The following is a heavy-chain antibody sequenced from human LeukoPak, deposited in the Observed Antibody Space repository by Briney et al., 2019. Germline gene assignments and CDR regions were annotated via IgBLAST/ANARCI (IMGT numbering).Heavy chain of an antibody. CDR1: GFTFSSYG. Sequence: PGGSLRLSCTASGFTFSSYGMSWVRPAPGKGLGWGSTISVSGASTYYADSVKGRFTISRDNSKDTLYLQMNSLRAEDTALYYCAKKASQSIFDAFDIWGQGTMVTVSS. CDR3: AKKASQSIFDAFDI. J-gene: IGHJ3*02. V-gene: IGHV3-23*01. CDR2: ISVSGAST.